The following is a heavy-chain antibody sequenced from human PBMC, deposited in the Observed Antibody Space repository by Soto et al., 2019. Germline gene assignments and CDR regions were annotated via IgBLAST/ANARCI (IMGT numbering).Heavy chain of an antibody. CDR3: AKDISPRYFVLVPAAMGGSFDY. CDR2: IRWNSGSI. D-gene: IGHD2-2*01. Sequence: EVQLVESGGGLVQPGRSLRLSCAASGFTFDDYAMHWVRQAPGKGLEWVSGIRWNSGSIGYADSVKGRFTISRDNAKNSLYLQMNSLRAEDTALYYCAKDISPRYFVLVPAAMGGSFDYWGQGTLVTVSS. CDR1: GFTFDDYA. J-gene: IGHJ4*02. V-gene: IGHV3-9*01.